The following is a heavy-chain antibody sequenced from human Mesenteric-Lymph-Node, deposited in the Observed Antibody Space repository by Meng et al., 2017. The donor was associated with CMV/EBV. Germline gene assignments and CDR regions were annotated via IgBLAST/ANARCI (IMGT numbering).Heavy chain of an antibody. V-gene: IGHV3-21*01. J-gene: IGHJ4*02. CDR3: ARAGSGTHYFDY. Sequence: ASSGFTCERDTFNWVRQAQGKGLGWVASISSTGGYIYYADSVKGRFTISRDNAKRSLDLQMNSLRAEDTAVYYCARAGSGTHYFDYWGQGTLVTISS. D-gene: IGHD1/OR15-1a*01. CDR2: ISSTGGYI. CDR1: GFTCERDT.